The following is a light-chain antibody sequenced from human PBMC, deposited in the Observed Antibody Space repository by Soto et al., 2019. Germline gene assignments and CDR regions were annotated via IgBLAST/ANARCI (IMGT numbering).Light chain of an antibody. V-gene: IGLV2-14*01. CDR3: CSYRSTSTLV. CDR2: EVS. Sequence: QSALTQPASVSGSPGQSVTISCTGTSSDIGAYKYVSWYQHDPGKSPRLMIYEVSNRPSGVSNRFSASKSGNTASLTISGLQAEDEADYYCCSYRSTSTLVFGGGTKVTVL. CDR1: SSDIGAYKY. J-gene: IGLJ2*01.